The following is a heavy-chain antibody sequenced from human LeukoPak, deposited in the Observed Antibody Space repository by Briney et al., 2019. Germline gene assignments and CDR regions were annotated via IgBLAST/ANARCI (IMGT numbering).Heavy chain of an antibody. V-gene: IGHV3-21*01. J-gene: IGHJ4*02. CDR2: ISSSSSYI. CDR3: ARDRGDSSGFDY. Sequence: GGSLRLSCAASGFTFSSYSMNWVRQAPGKGLEWVSSISSSSSYIYHADSVKGRFTISRDNAKNSLYLQMNSLRAEDTAVYYCARDRGDSSGFDYWGQGTLVTVSS. CDR1: GFTFSSYS. D-gene: IGHD3-22*01.